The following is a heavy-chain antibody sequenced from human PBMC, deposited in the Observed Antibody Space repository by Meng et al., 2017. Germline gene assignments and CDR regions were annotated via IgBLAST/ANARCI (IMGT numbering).Heavy chain of an antibody. CDR3: ARGRYYYGSGSYYNFRYFDY. V-gene: IGHV4-39*07. Sequence: SETLSLTCTVSGGSISSSSYYWGWIRQPPGKGLEWIGSIYYSGSTYYNPSLKSRVTISVDTSKNQFSLKLSSVTAADTAVYYCARGRYYYGSGSYYNFRYFDYWGQGTLVTVSS. CDR1: GGSISSSSYY. D-gene: IGHD3-10*01. J-gene: IGHJ4*02. CDR2: IYYSGST.